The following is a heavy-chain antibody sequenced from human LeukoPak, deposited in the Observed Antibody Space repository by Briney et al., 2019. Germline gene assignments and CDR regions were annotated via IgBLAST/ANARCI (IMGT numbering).Heavy chain of an antibody. J-gene: IGHJ4*02. CDR1: GFTFSSYS. V-gene: IGHV3-48*04. CDR3: ARDPSAGSES. Sequence: GGSLRLSCAASGFTFSSYSMNWVRQAPGKGLEWVSYITSSSSTIYYADSVKGRFTISRDNAKSSLYLQMNSLRVEDTAVYYCARDPSAGSESWGQGTLVIVSS. D-gene: IGHD6-25*01. CDR2: ITSSSSTI.